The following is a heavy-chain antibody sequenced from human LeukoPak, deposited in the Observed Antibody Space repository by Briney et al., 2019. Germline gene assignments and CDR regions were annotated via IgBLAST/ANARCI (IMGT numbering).Heavy chain of an antibody. CDR2: IYYSGST. V-gene: IGHV4-31*03. D-gene: IGHD6-6*01. Sequence: PSETLSLTCTVSGGSISSGGYYWSWIRQHPGKGLEWIGYIYYSGSTYYNPPLKSRVTISVDTSKNQFSLKLGSVTAADTAVYYCARGLGSSRVIWFDPWGQGTLVTVSS. CDR3: ARGLGSSRVIWFDP. J-gene: IGHJ5*02. CDR1: GGSISSGGYY.